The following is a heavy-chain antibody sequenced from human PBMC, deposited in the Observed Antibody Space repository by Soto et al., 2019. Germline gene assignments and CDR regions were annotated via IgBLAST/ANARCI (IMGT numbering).Heavy chain of an antibody. CDR1: GFTFSSYA. D-gene: IGHD2-8*01. CDR2: ISGSGGST. J-gene: IGHJ6*02. Sequence: GGSLRLSCAASGFTFSSYAMSWVRQAPGKGLEWVSAISGSGGSTYYADSVKGRFTTSRDNSKNTLYLQMNSLRAEDTAVYYCAKTKGPYYYYGMDVWGQGTTVTVSS. CDR3: AKTKGPYYYYGMDV. V-gene: IGHV3-23*01.